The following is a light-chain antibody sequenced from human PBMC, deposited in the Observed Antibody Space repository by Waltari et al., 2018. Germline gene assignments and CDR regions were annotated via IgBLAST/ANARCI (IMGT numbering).Light chain of an antibody. CDR2: DAS. CDR1: QDISNY. V-gene: IGKV1-33*01. J-gene: IGKJ2*01. CDR3: QQYDNLPYT. Sequence: DIQMTQSPSSLSASVGDRVTITCQASQDISNYLNWYQQKPGKAPKLLIYDASNLETGVPSRFSGRGSVTDFTLTISSLRPEDIATYYCQQYDNLPYTFGQGTKLEIK.